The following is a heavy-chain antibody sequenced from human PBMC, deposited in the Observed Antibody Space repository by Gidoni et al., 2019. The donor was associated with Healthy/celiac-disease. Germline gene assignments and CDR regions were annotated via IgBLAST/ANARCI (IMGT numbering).Heavy chain of an antibody. CDR3: ARDGIQLWLQDAFDI. D-gene: IGHD5-18*01. CDR1: GFTFSSYG. CDR2: IWYDGSNK. V-gene: IGHV3-33*01. Sequence: QVQLVESGGGVVQPGRSLRLSCAASGFTFSSYGMHWVRQAPCKGLELVAVIWYDGSNKYYADSVKGRFTISRDNSKNTLYLQMNSLRAEDTAVYYCARDGIQLWLQDAFDIWGQGTMVTVSS. J-gene: IGHJ3*02.